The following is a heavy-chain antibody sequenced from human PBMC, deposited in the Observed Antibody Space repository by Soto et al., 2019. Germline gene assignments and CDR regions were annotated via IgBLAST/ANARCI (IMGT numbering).Heavy chain of an antibody. J-gene: IGHJ6*02. CDR1: GGTFSSYA. V-gene: IGHV1-69*06. D-gene: IGHD3-3*01. CDR2: IIPIFGTA. CDR3: ARVPSSGVVITDYYYYGMDV. Sequence: SVKVSCKASGGTFSSYAISWVRQAPGQGLEWMGGIIPIFGTANYAQKFQGRVPITADKSTSTAYMELSSLRSDDTAVYYCARVPSSGVVITDYYYYGMDVWGQRTTVTVSS.